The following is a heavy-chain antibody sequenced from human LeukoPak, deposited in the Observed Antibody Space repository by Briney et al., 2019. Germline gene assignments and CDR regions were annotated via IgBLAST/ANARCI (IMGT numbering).Heavy chain of an antibody. Sequence: SETLSLTCTVSGGSISSGGYYWSWIRQPPGKGLEWIGYIYHSGSTYYNPSLKSRVTISVDRSKNQFSLKLSSVTAADTAVYYCARGRYCTNGVCYTVLESGFDYWGQGTLVTVSS. CDR1: GGSISSGGYY. CDR2: IYHSGST. D-gene: IGHD2-8*01. J-gene: IGHJ4*02. CDR3: ARGRYCTNGVCYTVLESGFDY. V-gene: IGHV4-30-2*01.